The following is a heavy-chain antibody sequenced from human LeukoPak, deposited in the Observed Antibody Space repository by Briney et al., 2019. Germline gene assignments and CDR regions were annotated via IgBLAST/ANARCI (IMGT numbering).Heavy chain of an antibody. J-gene: IGHJ4*02. V-gene: IGHV1-2*02. CDR2: INTNRGGT. Sequence: ASMKVSCKASRYTFTGYYMHWVRHAHGQGLEWMGWINTNRGGTNYAQKFQGRVTMTRDTSISTAYMELSRLRSDDTAVYYCARRIAAAGMYYFDYWGQGTLVTVSS. D-gene: IGHD6-13*01. CDR3: ARRIAAAGMYYFDY. CDR1: RYTFTGYY.